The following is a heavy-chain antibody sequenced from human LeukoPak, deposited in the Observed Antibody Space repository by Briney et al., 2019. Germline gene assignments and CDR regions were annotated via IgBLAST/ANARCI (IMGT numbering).Heavy chain of an antibody. CDR3: ARSKASLVPAAMVFDY. CDR1: GGSISSGGYY. J-gene: IGHJ4*02. V-gene: IGHV4-61*02. D-gene: IGHD2-2*01. CDR2: IYTSGST. Sequence: SQTLSLTCTVSGGSISSGGYYWSWIRQPAGKGLEWIGRIYTSGSTNYNPSLKSRVTISVDTSKNQFSLKLSSVTAADTAAYYCARSKASLVPAAMVFDYWGQGTLVTVSS.